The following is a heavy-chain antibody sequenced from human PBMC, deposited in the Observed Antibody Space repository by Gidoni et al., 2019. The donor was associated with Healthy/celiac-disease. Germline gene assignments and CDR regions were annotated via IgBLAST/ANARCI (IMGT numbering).Heavy chain of an antibody. D-gene: IGHD3-10*01. Sequence: EVQLVESGGGLVKPGGSLRLSCAASGFTFSSYSMNWVRQAPGKGLEWVSSISSSSSYIYYADSVKGRFTISRDNAKNSLYLQMNSLRAEDTAVYYCARDYLRSGSGSYYTDWGQGTLVTVSS. CDR3: ARDYLRSGSGSYYTD. V-gene: IGHV3-21*01. CDR1: GFTFSSYS. J-gene: IGHJ4*02. CDR2: ISSSSSYI.